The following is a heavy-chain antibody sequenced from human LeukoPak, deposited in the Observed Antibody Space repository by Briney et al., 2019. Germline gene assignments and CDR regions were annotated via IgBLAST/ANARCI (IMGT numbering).Heavy chain of an antibody. D-gene: IGHD3/OR15-3a*01. Sequence: GGSLRLSCAASGSTFSSYGMHWVRQAPGKGLEWVAFIRYDGSNKYYADSVKGRFTISRDNSKNTLYLQMNSLRAEDTAVYYCAKDPLSGTGYYDDAFDIWGQGTMVTVSS. CDR1: GSTFSSYG. J-gene: IGHJ3*02. V-gene: IGHV3-30*02. CDR2: IRYDGSNK. CDR3: AKDPLSGTGYYDDAFDI.